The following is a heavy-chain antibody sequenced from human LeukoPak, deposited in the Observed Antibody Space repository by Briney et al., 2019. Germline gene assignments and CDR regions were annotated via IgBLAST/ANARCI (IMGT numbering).Heavy chain of an antibody. Sequence: SETLSLTCTVSGGSISSSSYYWGWIRQPPGKGLEWIGSIYYSVSTYYNPSLKSGATISANTSKNQFSLKPSSVTAADTAVYYCARKFGFDPWGQGTLVTASS. CDR3: ARKFGFDP. J-gene: IGHJ5*02. D-gene: IGHD3-16*01. V-gene: IGHV4-39*01. CDR1: GGSISSSSYY. CDR2: IYYSVST.